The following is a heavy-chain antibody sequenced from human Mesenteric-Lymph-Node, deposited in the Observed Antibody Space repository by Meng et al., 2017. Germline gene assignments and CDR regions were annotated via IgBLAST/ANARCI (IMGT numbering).Heavy chain of an antibody. CDR1: GLNIVDYD. Sequence: GESLKISCEASGLNIVDYDMNWVRQRPGKGLEWVSGINRNGDDTGYADSVKGRFTISRDNSKNTLYLQMNSLRAEDTAVYYCARDNPPTYYYDSSGYDYWGQGTLVTVSS. D-gene: IGHD3-22*01. CDR2: INRNGDDT. V-gene: IGHV3-20*04. J-gene: IGHJ4*02. CDR3: ARDNPPTYYYDSSGYDY.